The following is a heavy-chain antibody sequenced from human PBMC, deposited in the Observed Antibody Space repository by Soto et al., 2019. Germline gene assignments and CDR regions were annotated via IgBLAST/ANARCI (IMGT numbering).Heavy chain of an antibody. D-gene: IGHD3-3*01. CDR1: GFTFSSYA. CDR3: ARDSPQYYDFWSGYYTGSRFDY. CDR2: ISYDGSNK. V-gene: IGHV3-30-3*01. J-gene: IGHJ4*02. Sequence: GGSLRLSCAASGFTFSSYAMHWVRQAPGKGLEWVAVISYDGSNKYYADSVKGRFTISRDNSKNTLYLQMNSLRAEDTAVYYCARDSPQYYDFWSGYYTGSRFDYWGQGPLVTVSS.